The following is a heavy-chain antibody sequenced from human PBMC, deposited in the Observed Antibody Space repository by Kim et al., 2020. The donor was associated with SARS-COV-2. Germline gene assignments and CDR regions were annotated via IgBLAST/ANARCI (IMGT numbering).Heavy chain of an antibody. Sequence: GSVKGRLTISRDKSENTLYRQRNSLRTEDTAVYYCAGRFTGDDYLAYWGQGTLVTVSS. V-gene: IGHV3-53*01. D-gene: IGHD5-12*01. CDR3: AGRFTGDDYLAY. J-gene: IGHJ4*02.